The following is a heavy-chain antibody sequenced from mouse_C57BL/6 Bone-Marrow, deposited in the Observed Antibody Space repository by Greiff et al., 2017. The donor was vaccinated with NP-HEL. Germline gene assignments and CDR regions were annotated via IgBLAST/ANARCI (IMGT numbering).Heavy chain of an antibody. CDR1: EYEFPSHD. Sequence: EVQLVESGGGLVQPGESLKLSCESNEYEFPSHDMSWVRKTPEKRLELVAAINSDGGSTYYPDTMERRFIISRDNTKKALYLQMSSLRSEDTALYYCARHSTGGSSGYYAMDYWGQGTSVTVSS. J-gene: IGHJ4*01. CDR3: ARHSTGGSSGYYAMDY. CDR2: INSDGGST. D-gene: IGHD1-1*01. V-gene: IGHV5-2*01.